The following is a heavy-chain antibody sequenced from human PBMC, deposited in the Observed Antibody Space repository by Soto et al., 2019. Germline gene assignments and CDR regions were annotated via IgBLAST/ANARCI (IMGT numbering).Heavy chain of an antibody. CDR3: ATCRDGYKAGIDY. Sequence: SVKVSCKASGCTFSSYAISWVRQAPGQGLEWMGGIIPIFGTANYAQKFQGRVTITADKSTSTAYMELSSLRSEDTAVYYCATCRDGYKAGIDYWDQGPLVTVSS. V-gene: IGHV1-69*06. CDR2: IIPIFGTA. CDR1: GCTFSSYA. J-gene: IGHJ4*02. D-gene: IGHD5-12*01.